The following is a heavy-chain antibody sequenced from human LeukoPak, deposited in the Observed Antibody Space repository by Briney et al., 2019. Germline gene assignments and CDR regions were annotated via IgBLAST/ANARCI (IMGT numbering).Heavy chain of an antibody. V-gene: IGHV4-59*08. J-gene: IGHJ3*02. D-gene: IGHD3-10*01. CDR1: GGSISTYY. CDR3: ARPIHSYGTDAFDI. CDR2: IFYSGST. Sequence: KPSETLSLTCTVSGGSISTYYWSWIRQPPGKGLEWVGYIFYSGSTNYNPSLKSRVTISVDTSKNQFSLKVSSVTAADTAVYYCARPIHSYGTDAFDIWGQGTMVTVSS.